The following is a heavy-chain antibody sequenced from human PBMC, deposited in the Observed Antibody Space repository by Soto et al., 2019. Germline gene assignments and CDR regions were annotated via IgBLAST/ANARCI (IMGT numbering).Heavy chain of an antibody. CDR1: GFTFSSYA. CDR3: EIPGGSPGAHYGMDV. Sequence: PGGSLRLSCAASGFTFSSYAMSWVRQAPGKGLEWVSAISGSGGSTYYADSVKGRFTISRDNSKNTLYLQMNSLRAEDTAVYYCEIPGGSPGAHYGMDVWGQGTTVTVSS. D-gene: IGHD1-26*01. V-gene: IGHV3-23*01. J-gene: IGHJ6*02. CDR2: ISGSGGST.